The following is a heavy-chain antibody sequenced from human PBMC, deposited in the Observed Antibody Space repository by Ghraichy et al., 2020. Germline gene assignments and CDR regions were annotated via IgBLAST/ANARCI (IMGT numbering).Heavy chain of an antibody. CDR2: IKSKTDGGTT. Sequence: GGSLRLSCAASGFTFSNAWMSWVRQAPGKGLEWVGRIKSKTDGGTTDYAAPVKGRFTISRDDSKNTLYLQMNSLKTEDTAVYYCTTDSGQLLLRDGDAIDWFDPWGQGTLVTVSS. J-gene: IGHJ5*02. CDR3: TTDSGQLLLRDGDAIDWFDP. V-gene: IGHV3-15*01. D-gene: IGHD2-2*01. CDR1: GFTFSNAW.